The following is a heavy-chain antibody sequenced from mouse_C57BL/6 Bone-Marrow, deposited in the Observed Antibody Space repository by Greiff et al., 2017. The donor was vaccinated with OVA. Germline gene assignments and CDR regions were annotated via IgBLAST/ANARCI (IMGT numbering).Heavy chain of an antibody. J-gene: IGHJ2*01. CDR1: GYTFTSYW. D-gene: IGHD2-3*01. Sequence: QVQLQQPGAELVKPGASVKMSCKASGYTFTSYWITWVKQRPGQGLEWIGDIYPGSGSTNYNEKFKSKATLTVDTSSSTAYMKLSSLTSEDSAVYYCARRGIYDGYYEGFDYWGQGTTLTVSS. V-gene: IGHV1-55*01. CDR3: ARRGIYDGYYEGFDY. CDR2: IYPGSGST.